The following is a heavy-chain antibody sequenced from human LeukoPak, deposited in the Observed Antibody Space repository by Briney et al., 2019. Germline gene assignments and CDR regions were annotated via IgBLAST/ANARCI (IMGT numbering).Heavy chain of an antibody. Sequence: KAGGSLRLSCAASGFTFSNAWMSWVRQAPGKGLEWVGRIKSKTDGGTTDYAAPVKGRFTISRDDSKNTLYLQMNSLKTEDTAVYYCTTGNVLRYFDWLLLQAGSFDCWGQGTLVTVSS. J-gene: IGHJ4*02. CDR3: TTGNVLRYFDWLLLQAGSFDC. CDR1: GFTFSNAW. V-gene: IGHV3-15*01. CDR2: IKSKTDGGTT. D-gene: IGHD3-9*01.